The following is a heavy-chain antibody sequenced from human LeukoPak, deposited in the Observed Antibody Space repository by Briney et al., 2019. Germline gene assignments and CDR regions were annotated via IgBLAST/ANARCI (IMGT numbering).Heavy chain of an antibody. CDR1: DGSSSSTSSY. D-gene: IGHD6-19*01. J-gene: IGHJ4*02. CDR2: LYYGGST. CDR3: ARRVAVAANYFDS. Sequence: ASETLSLTCIVSDGSSSSTSSYWGWIRQPPGKGLGWIASLYYGGSTYYNPSLQSRVTISLDTSKNQFSLKLSSVTAADTAVYYCARRVAVAANYFDSWVQGTLVTVSS. V-gene: IGHV4-39*01.